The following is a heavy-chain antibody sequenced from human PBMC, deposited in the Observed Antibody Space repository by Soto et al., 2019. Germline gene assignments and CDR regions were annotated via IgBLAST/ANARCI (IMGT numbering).Heavy chain of an antibody. CDR1: GYTFTSYG. CDR2: ISAYNGNT. J-gene: IGHJ5*02. Sequence: QVQLVQSGAEVKKPGASVKVSCKASGYTFTSYGISWVRQAPGQGLEWMGWISAYNGNTNYAQKLQGRVTMTTDTSTSTDYMELRSLRSDDTAVYYCARVALYSSSWYGNWFDPWGQGTLVTVSS. V-gene: IGHV1-18*01. D-gene: IGHD6-13*01. CDR3: ARVALYSSSWYGNWFDP.